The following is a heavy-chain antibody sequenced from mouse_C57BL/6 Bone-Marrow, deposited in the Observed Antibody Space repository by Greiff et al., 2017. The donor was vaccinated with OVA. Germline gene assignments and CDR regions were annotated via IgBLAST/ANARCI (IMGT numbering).Heavy chain of an antibody. CDR2: IWSDGST. V-gene: IGHV2-6-1*01. Sequence: VMLVESGPGLVAPSQSLSITCTVSGFSLTSYGVHWVRQPPGKGLEWLVVIWSDGSTTYNSALKSRLSISKDNSKSQVFLKMNSLQTDDTAMYYCARHGVLRHYAMDYWGQGTSVTVSS. CDR3: ARHGVLRHYAMDY. CDR1: GFSLTSYG. J-gene: IGHJ4*01. D-gene: IGHD1-2*01.